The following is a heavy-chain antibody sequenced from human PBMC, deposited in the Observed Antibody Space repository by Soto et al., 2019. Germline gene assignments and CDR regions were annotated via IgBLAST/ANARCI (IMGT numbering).Heavy chain of an antibody. J-gene: IGHJ6*02. Sequence: QVQLQESGPGLVKPSETLSLTCTVSGGSITNYYCSWFRQPPGKGLEWIGYIQYNGYSAYNLSLKRRVTMSMDKSTTQFSLMLESVTATDTAVYYCARHGFGSLHGLVDVWGQGTTVIVSS. D-gene: IGHD3-10*01. CDR3: ARHGFGSLHGLVDV. CDR2: IQYNGYS. V-gene: IGHV4-59*08. CDR1: GGSITNYY.